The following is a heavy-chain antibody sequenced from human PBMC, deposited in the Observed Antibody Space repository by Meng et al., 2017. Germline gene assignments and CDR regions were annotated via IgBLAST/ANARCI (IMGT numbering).Heavy chain of an antibody. CDR1: GFTVSSNY. V-gene: IGHV3-66*02. CDR2: IYSGGST. CDR3: ARDRDGYNWFDP. Sequence: VGLGGRLVPPGGSLGFPCAASGFTVSSNYMGWVRQAPGKGLEWVSVIYSGGSTYYADSVKGRFTISRDNSKNTLYLQMNSLRAEDTAVYYCARDRDGYNWFDPWGQGTLVTVSS. D-gene: IGHD5-24*01. J-gene: IGHJ5*02.